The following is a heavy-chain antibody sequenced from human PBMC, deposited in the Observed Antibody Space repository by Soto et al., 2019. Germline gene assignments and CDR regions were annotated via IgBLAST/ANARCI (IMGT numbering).Heavy chain of an antibody. J-gene: IGHJ6*02. V-gene: IGHV4-31*03. D-gene: IGHD4-4*01. CDR2: IYYSGST. CDR1: GGSISSGGHY. CDR3: ARRREIYSNGYYGMDV. Sequence: QVQLQESGPGLVKPSLTLSLTCTVSGGSISSGGHYWSWIRQHPGKGLEWIGDIYYSGSTYNNPSLKSRVSTSLDTSKNQFSLKLSSVTAADTAVYYCARRREIYSNGYYGMDVWGQGTTVTVSS.